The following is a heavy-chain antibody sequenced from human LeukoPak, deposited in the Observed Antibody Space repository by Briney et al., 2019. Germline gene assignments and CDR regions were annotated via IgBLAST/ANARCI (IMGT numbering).Heavy chain of an antibody. V-gene: IGHV4-39*01. Sequence: KPSETLSLTCTVSGGSISSSSYYWGWIRQPPGKGLEWIGSIYYSGSTYYNPSLKSRVTISVDTSKNQFSLKLSSVTAADTAVYHCASYYGSGRGRFDYWGQGTLVTVSS. CDR3: ASYYGSGRGRFDY. CDR2: IYYSGST. J-gene: IGHJ4*02. D-gene: IGHD3-10*01. CDR1: GGSISSSSYY.